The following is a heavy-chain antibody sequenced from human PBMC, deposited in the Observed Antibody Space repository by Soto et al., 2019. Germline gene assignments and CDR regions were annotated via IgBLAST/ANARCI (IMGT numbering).Heavy chain of an antibody. J-gene: IGHJ4*02. Sequence: SGPTLVNPTQTLTLTCTFSGFSLSTSGMCVSWIRQPPGKALEWLALIDWDDDKYYSTSLKTRLTISKDTSKNQVVLTMTNMEPVDTAKSYCARAAAGPFDYWGQGTLVTVSA. CDR3: ARAAAGPFDY. CDR1: GFSLSTSGMC. CDR2: IDWDDDK. D-gene: IGHD6-13*01. V-gene: IGHV2-70*01.